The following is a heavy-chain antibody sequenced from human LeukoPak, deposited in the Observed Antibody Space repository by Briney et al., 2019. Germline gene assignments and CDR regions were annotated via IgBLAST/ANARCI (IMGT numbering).Heavy chain of an antibody. CDR3: ARLAPSTISSGRYSYYFDY. J-gene: IGHJ4*02. CDR1: GYSFTSYW. Sequence: GESLKISCKGSGYSFTSYWIGWVRQMPGKGLEWMGIIYSGDSDTRYSPSFQGQVTISADKSISSAYLQWSSLKASDTAMYYCARLAPSTISSGRYSYYFDYWGQGTLVTVSS. D-gene: IGHD6-19*01. V-gene: IGHV5-51*01. CDR2: IYSGDSDT.